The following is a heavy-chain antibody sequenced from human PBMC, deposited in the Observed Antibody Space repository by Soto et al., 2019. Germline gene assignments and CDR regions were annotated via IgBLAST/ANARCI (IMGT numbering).Heavy chain of an antibody. CDR3: ARSTVGYSGYDSPDYYYMDV. Sequence: GGSLRLSCAASGFTFSSYAMSWVRQAPGKGLEWVSAISGSGGSTYYADSVKGRFTISRDNSKNTLYLQMNSLRAEDTAVYYCARSTVGYSGYDSPDYYYMDVWGKGTTVTVSS. J-gene: IGHJ6*03. CDR1: GFTFSSYA. CDR2: ISGSGGST. D-gene: IGHD5-12*01. V-gene: IGHV3-23*01.